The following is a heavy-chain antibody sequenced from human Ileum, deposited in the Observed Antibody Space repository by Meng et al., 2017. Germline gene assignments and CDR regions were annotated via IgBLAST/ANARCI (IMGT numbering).Heavy chain of an antibody. CDR1: GDLMSSSNW. Sequence: PAWGPGWGAPPRTVFRRCVVSGDLMSSSNWWNWVRQPPGKGLEWIGEIFHNGSPNNNPSIKSRVTISADKSKKQFYLNLSSVTVEDTAVYYCATNKNKKIVYWGQGTLVTVSS. V-gene: IGHV4-4*03. D-gene: IGHD2/OR15-2a*01. CDR2: IFHNGSP. CDR3: ATNKNKKIVY. J-gene: IGHJ4*02.